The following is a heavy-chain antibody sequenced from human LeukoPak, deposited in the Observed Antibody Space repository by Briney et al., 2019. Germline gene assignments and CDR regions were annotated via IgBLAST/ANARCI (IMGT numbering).Heavy chain of an antibody. Sequence: ASVKVSCKASGYTFIGSYMHWVRQAPGQGLEWMGWINPNSGDTNYAQKFQGRVTMTRDTSISTAYMELNRLRSDDTAVYYCARADRLLWFGEATQGYYFDYWGQGTLVTVSS. CDR1: GYTFIGSY. D-gene: IGHD3-10*01. CDR2: INPNSGDT. V-gene: IGHV1-2*02. CDR3: ARADRLLWFGEATQGYYFDY. J-gene: IGHJ4*02.